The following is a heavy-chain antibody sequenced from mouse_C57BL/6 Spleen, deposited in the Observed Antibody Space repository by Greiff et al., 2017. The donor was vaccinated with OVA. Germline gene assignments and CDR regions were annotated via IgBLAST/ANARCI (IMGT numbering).Heavy chain of an antibody. CDR1: GFTFSDYY. D-gene: IGHD2-2*01. J-gene: IGHJ4*01. CDR2: INYDGSST. Sequence: EVHLVESEGGLVQPGSSMKLSCTASGFTFSDYYMAWVRQVPEKGLEWVANINYDGSSTYYLDSLKSRFIISRDNAKNILYLQMSSLKSEDTATYYCARAYGYDEGDAMDYWGQGTSVTVSS. CDR3: ARAYGYDEGDAMDY. V-gene: IGHV5-16*01.